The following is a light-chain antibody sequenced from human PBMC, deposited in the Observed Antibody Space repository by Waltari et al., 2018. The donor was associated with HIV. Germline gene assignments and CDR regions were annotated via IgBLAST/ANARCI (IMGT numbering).Light chain of an antibody. CDR2: GVS. CDR1: QSVTNNY. J-gene: IGKJ4*01. CDR3: QQFSDSPLT. Sequence: EIMFTQPPGPLFLPPEDGVTISSWASQSVTNNYLAWYQQKPGQAPRLLIYGVSNRATGIPDRFSGGGSGTDFSLTISGLEPEDFAVYYCQQFSDSPLTFGGGTKVEIK. V-gene: IGKV3-20*01.